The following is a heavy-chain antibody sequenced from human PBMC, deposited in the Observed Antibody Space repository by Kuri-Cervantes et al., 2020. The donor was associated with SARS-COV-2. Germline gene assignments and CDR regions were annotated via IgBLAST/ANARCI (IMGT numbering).Heavy chain of an antibody. Sequence: GGSLRPSCAASGFTFSSYWIHWVRQAPGKGLVWVSSINSDGNSTSYADSVKGRFTISRDNAKNTPYLQMNSLRAEDTAVYYCASGYSSSNSCYPPRGGYYYYYGMDVWGQGTTVTVSS. J-gene: IGHJ6*02. V-gene: IGHV3-74*01. D-gene: IGHD2-2*01. CDR2: INSDGNST. CDR1: GFTFSSYW. CDR3: ASGYSSSNSCYPPRGGYYYYYGMDV.